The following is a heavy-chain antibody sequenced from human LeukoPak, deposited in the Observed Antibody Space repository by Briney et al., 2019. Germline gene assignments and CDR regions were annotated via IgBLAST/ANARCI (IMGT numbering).Heavy chain of an antibody. CDR1: GFTFSSYW. V-gene: IGHV3-7*01. CDR3: ATDYGGYFDY. Sequence: GGSLRLSCAASGFTFSSYWLTWIRQAPGKGLEWVANIRQDGNEIYYVDSVKGRFTISRDNAKNSLYLQMNSLRAEDTAVYYCATDYGGYFDYWGQGILVIVSS. J-gene: IGHJ4*02. D-gene: IGHD3-16*01. CDR2: IRQDGNEI.